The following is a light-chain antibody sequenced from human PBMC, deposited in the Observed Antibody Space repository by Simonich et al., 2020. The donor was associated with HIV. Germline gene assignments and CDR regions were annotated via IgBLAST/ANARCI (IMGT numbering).Light chain of an antibody. V-gene: IGLV2-11*01. J-gene: IGLJ2*01. CDR1: SSDVGGYNY. CDR2: DVS. CDR3: CSYAGSYTV. Sequence: ISCTVTSSDVGGYNYVSWYQQHPGKAPKLMIYDVSKWPSGVPDRFSGSKSGNTASLTISGLQAEDEADYSCCSYAGSYTVFGGGTKLTVL.